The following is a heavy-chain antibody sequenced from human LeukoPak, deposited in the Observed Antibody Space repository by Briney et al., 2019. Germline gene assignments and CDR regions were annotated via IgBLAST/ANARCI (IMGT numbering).Heavy chain of an antibody. CDR1: GFTFDDYA. J-gene: IGHJ4*02. Sequence: GGSLRLSCAASGFTFDDYAMHWVRQAPGKGLEWVSGISWNSGSIGYADSVKGRFTISRDNAKNSLYLQMNNLRAEDTALYYCAKDGATMVRGGREFDYWGQGTLVTVSS. CDR3: AKDGATMVRGGREFDY. CDR2: ISWNSGSI. V-gene: IGHV3-9*01. D-gene: IGHD3-10*01.